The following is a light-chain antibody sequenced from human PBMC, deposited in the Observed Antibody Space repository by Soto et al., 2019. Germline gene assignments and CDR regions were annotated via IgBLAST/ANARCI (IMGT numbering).Light chain of an antibody. J-gene: IGLJ1*01. V-gene: IGLV1-40*01. CDR2: GNS. Sequence: QSVLTQPPSVSGAPGQRVTISCTGSSSNIGAGYHVHWYKQVPGTAPKLLIYGNSNRPSGVPDRFSGSKSGTSASLAITGLQAEDEADYFCQSYDSSLSAGVFGTGTKVTVL. CDR3: QSYDSSLSAGV. CDR1: SSNIGAGYH.